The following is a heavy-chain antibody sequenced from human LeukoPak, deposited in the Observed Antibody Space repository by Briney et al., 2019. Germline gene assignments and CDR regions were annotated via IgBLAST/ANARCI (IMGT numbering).Heavy chain of an antibody. CDR1: GFTFSTYW. J-gene: IGHJ5*01. V-gene: IGHV3-7*01. CDR3: ARGNGFDS. Sequence: PGGSLRLSCEASGFTFSTYWMNWVRQVPGKGLEWVTKINQDGCEKYYVDSVKGRFTISRDNAKNSLYLQMNSLRAEDTAVYYCARGNGFDSWGQGTLVTVSS. CDR2: INQDGCEK. D-gene: IGHD2-8*01.